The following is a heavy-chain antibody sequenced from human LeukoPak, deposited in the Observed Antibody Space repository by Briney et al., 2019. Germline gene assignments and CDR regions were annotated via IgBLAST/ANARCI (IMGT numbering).Heavy chain of an antibody. V-gene: IGHV4-34*01. D-gene: IGHD2-21*01. J-gene: IGHJ4*02. CDR2: INHSGTT. CDR1: GFTFSNYA. Sequence: GSLRLSCAASGFTFSNYAMNWVRQAPGKGLEWIGEINHSGTTNYNPSLKSRVTISVDTSKNQFSLKLSSVTAADTAVYCCARGRALFDWGQGTLVTVSS. CDR3: ARGRALFD.